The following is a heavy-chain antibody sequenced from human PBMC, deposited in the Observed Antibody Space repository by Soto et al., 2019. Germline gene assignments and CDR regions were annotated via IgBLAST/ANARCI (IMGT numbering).Heavy chain of an antibody. CDR1: GFTFSSYS. CDR3: ASVRSRDYYYYGMDV. CDR2: ISSSSSYI. Sequence: PGGSLRLSCAASGFTFSSYSMNWVRQAPGKGLEWVSSISSSSSYIYYADSVKGRFTISRDNAKNSLYLQMNSLRAEDTAVYYCASVRSRDYYYYGMDVWGQGTTVTVSS. J-gene: IGHJ6*02. D-gene: IGHD2-2*01. V-gene: IGHV3-21*01.